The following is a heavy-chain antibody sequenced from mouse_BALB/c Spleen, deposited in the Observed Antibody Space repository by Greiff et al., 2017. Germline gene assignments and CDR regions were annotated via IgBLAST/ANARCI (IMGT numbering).Heavy chain of an antibody. V-gene: IGHV1S81*02. J-gene: IGHJ2*01. Sequence: QVQLQQSGAELVKPGASVKLSCKASGYTFTSYYMYWVKQRPGQGLEWIGEINPSNGGTNFNEKFKSKATLTVDKSSSTAYIQLSSLTSEDSAVYYCTRGDYGYDYWGQGTTLTVSS. CDR2: INPSNGGT. CDR3: TRGDYGYDY. D-gene: IGHD2-2*01. CDR1: GYTFTSYY.